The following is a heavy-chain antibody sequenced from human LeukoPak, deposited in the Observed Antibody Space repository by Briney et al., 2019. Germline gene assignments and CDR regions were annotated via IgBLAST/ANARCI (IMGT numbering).Heavy chain of an antibody. V-gene: IGHV4-31*03. J-gene: IGHJ4*02. CDR2: IYYSGST. D-gene: IGHD6-25*01. CDR1: GGSISSGGYY. Sequence: SETLSLTCTVSGGSISSGGYYWSWLRQHPGKGLEWIGYIYYSGSTYYNPSLKSRVTISVDTSKNQFSLKLSSVTAADTAVYYCARVGPGIAAAGTFDYWGQGTLVTVSS. CDR3: ARVGPGIAAAGTFDY.